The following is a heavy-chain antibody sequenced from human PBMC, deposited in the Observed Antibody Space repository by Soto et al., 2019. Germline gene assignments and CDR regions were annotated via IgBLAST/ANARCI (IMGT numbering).Heavy chain of an antibody. J-gene: IGHJ4*02. CDR2: ISYDGSNK. V-gene: IGHV3-30-3*01. CDR3: ARGNPGYSSGSLDY. CDR1: GFTFSNYI. D-gene: IGHD6-19*01. Sequence: QVQLVESGGGVVQPGRSLRLSCAASGFTFSNYIMHWVRQAPGKGLEWVAIISYDGSNKYYADSVRGRFTIPRDNSKSALYLQMDSLIADDTAVYYCARGNPGYSSGSLDYWGQGTLLTVSS.